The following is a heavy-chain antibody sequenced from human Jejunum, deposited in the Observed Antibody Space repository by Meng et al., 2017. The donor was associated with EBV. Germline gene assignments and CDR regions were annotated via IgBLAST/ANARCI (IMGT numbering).Heavy chain of an antibody. D-gene: IGHD1-26*01. V-gene: IGHV3-74*01. Sequence: EVQLVESGGGLVQPGGSLRLTRAGSGFTLSDHWIHWVRQAPGEGLMWVSRINPDGRTINYGDSVKGRFTISRDNAKNTVYLQMNSLRAEDTAVYYCTRAGYYRFDYWGQGALVTVSS. CDR3: TRAGYYRFDY. J-gene: IGHJ4*02. CDR1: GFTLSDHW. CDR2: INPDGRTI.